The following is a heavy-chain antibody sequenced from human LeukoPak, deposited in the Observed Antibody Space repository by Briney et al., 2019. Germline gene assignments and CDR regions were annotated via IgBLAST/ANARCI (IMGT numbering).Heavy chain of an antibody. CDR2: IYSGGST. D-gene: IGHD3-10*01. J-gene: IGHJ4*02. Sequence: GGSLRLSCAASGFTVSSNYMSWVRQAPGKGLEWVSVIYSGGSTYYADSVKGRFTISRDNSKNTLYLQMGSLRAEDMAVYYCARDRSDYGSGSYYSDYWGQGTLVTVSS. V-gene: IGHV3-66*01. CDR1: GFTVSSNY. CDR3: ARDRSDYGSGSYYSDY.